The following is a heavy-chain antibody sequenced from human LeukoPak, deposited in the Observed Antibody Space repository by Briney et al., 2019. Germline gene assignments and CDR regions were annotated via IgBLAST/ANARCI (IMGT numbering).Heavy chain of an antibody. CDR2: IYYSGST. Sequence: PSETLSLTCTVSGGSISSSSYYWGWIRQPPGKRLEWIGSIYYSGSTYYNPSLKSRVTISVDTSKNQFSLKLSSVTAADTAVYYCARANTGYAFDIRGQGTMVTVSS. CDR1: GGSISSSSYY. CDR3: ARANTGYAFDI. D-gene: IGHD3-10*01. V-gene: IGHV4-39*01. J-gene: IGHJ3*02.